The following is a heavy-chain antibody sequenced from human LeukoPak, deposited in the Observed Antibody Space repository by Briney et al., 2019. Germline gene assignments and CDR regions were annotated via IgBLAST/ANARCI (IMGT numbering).Heavy chain of an antibody. CDR1: GFSFSTYS. CDR2: IRLNDNKI. V-gene: IGHV3-48*01. D-gene: IGHD3-3*01. CDR3: AKVQDYDFWSGYYRNNAYFDY. Sequence: GGSLRLSCAASGFSFSTYSMNWVRQAPGKGLEWVSYIRLNDNKIKYADSVKGRFTISTDTAKNSLYLQMNSLRAEDTAVYYCAKVQDYDFWSGYYRNNAYFDYWGQGTLVTVSS. J-gene: IGHJ4*02.